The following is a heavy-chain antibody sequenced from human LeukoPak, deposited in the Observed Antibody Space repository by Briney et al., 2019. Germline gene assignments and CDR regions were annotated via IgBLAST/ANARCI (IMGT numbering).Heavy chain of an antibody. J-gene: IGHJ4*02. V-gene: IGHV5-51*01. CDR1: GYSFTSYW. CDR3: XXXEYDSSGPAFDY. D-gene: IGHD3-22*01. CDR2: IYPGDSDT. Sequence: GESLKISCKGSGYSFTSYWIGRVRQMPGKGLEWMGIIYPGDSDTRYSPSFQGQVTISADKSISTAYLQWSSLKASYTAMYYCXXXEYDSSGPAFDYWGQGTLVTVSS.